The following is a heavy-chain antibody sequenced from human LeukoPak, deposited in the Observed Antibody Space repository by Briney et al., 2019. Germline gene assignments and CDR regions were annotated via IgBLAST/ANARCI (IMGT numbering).Heavy chain of an antibody. D-gene: IGHD6-19*01. J-gene: IGHJ4*02. CDR3: ARGRFSGPDDY. Sequence: GGSLGLSCAVSEFNVSSNYMNWVRQAPGKGLEWVSVIYSGGATYYADSVRGRFTISRDNSKNVVSLQMTSLGAEDTAVYYCARGRFSGPDDYWGQGTLVTVSS. CDR2: IYSGGAT. CDR1: EFNVSSNY. V-gene: IGHV3-53*01.